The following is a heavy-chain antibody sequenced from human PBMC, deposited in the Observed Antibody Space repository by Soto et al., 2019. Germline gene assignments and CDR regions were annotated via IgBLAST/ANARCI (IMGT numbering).Heavy chain of an antibody. V-gene: IGHV4-61*01. D-gene: IGHD6-19*01. CDR3: ARVGQWLVDLDI. Sequence: PSETLSLTCTVSGGSVSSGSYYWTWIRQPPGKGLEWIGYIYYSGSTNYNPSLKSRVTISVDTSKNQFSLKLSSVTAADTAVYYCARVGQWLVDLDIWGQGTMVTVSS. CDR1: GGSVSSGSYY. CDR2: IYYSGST. J-gene: IGHJ3*02.